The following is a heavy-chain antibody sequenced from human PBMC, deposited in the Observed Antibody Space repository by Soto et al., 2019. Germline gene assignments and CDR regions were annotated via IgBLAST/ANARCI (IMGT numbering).Heavy chain of an antibody. Sequence: QVQLVQSGAEVKKPGASVKVSCKASGYTFTGYYMHWVRQAPGQGLEWMGWINPHSGGTNYAQKFQGWVTMTRDTSISTAYMELSRLRSDDPAVYYCARDGSSGWSKSYYYMDVWGKGTTVTVSS. D-gene: IGHD6-19*01. V-gene: IGHV1-2*04. CDR1: GYTFTGYY. CDR2: INPHSGGT. J-gene: IGHJ6*03. CDR3: ARDGSSGWSKSYYYMDV.